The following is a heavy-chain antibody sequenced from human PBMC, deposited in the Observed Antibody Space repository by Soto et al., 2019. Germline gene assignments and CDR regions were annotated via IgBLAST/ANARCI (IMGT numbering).Heavy chain of an antibody. J-gene: IGHJ4*02. V-gene: IGHV4-59*01. CDR1: GGSISGYY. Sequence: SETLSLTCTVSGGSISGYYWSWIRQPPGKRLEWIGYIYYSGTTSYNPSLNSRVTMSVDTSKNQFSLKVNSVTAADTAVYYCGRESYKVSGVTVFAYGGQGTLVPASS. D-gene: IGHD3-16*02. CDR2: IYYSGTT. CDR3: GRESYKVSGVTVFAY.